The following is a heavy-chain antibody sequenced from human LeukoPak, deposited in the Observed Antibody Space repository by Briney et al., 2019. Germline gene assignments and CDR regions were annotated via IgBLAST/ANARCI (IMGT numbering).Heavy chain of an antibody. CDR3: ARGHRTSLDYYDSSGYSAPDC. D-gene: IGHD3-22*01. CDR2: INPSGGST. J-gene: IGHJ4*02. CDR1: GYTFTSYY. V-gene: IGHV1-46*01. Sequence: ASVKVSCKASGYTFTSYYMHWVRQAPGQGLEWMGIINPSGGSTSYAQKLQGRVTMTTDTSTSTAYMELRSLRSDDTAVDYCARGHRTSLDYYDSSGYSAPDCWGQGTLVSVSS.